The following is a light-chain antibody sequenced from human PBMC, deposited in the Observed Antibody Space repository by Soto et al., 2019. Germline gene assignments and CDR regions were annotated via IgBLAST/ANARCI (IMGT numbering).Light chain of an antibody. J-gene: IGKJ3*01. Sequence: IVMTLSAATLSLYPKERATLSCRASQTVSSNYLAWCQQRPGQAPRLLIYGASTRAAGIPDRFSGSGSGTDFTLTISRLEPEDFAVYYCQQYGTSPLTFGPGTKVDIK. V-gene: IGKV3-20*01. CDR2: GAS. CDR3: QQYGTSPLT. CDR1: QTVSSNY.